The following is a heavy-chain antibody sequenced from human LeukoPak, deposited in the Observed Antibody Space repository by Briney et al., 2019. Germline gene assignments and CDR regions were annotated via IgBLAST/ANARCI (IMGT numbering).Heavy chain of an antibody. CDR2: INPNSGDT. Sequence: GASVKVSCKASGYIFTGYYVHWVRQAPGQGLEWMGWINPNSGDTDYAQKFQGRVTMTRDTSIRTVYMELSSLKSDDTAVYYCTRGRRLDNAPTAPCEYWGQGTLVTVSS. D-gene: IGHD2-2*03. CDR1: GYIFTGYY. J-gene: IGHJ4*02. CDR3: TRGRRLDNAPTAPCEY. V-gene: IGHV1-2*02.